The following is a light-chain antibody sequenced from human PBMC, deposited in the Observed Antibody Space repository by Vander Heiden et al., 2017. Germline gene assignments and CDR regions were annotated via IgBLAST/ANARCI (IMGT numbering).Light chain of an antibody. CDR1: QSVSIN. J-gene: IGKJ1*01. Sequence: DIVMTQSPATLPVSPGERATLPCRASQSVSINLAWYQQKPGQAPRLLIHGASARATGIPARFSGSGSGTEFALTISSLQSEDFALYYCQQYNGWPPKWTFGQGTKVEIK. V-gene: IGKV3-15*01. CDR2: GAS. CDR3: QQYNGWPPKWT.